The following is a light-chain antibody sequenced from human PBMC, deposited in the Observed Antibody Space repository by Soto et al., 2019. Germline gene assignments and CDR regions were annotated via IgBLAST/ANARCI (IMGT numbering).Light chain of an antibody. CDR2: EVS. V-gene: IGLV2-14*01. CDR3: SSYTSSSTWV. Sequence: QSALTQPASVSGSPGQSITISCTGTSSDVGGYNYVSWYQQHPGKAPKLMIYEVSNRPSGGSNRFSCSKSGNTASLTISGLQAEDEADYYCSSYTSSSTWVFGGGTKHTVL. J-gene: IGLJ3*02. CDR1: SSDVGGYNY.